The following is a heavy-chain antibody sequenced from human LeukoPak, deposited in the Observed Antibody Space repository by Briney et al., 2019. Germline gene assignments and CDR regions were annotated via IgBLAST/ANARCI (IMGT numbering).Heavy chain of an antibody. V-gene: IGHV3-48*01. CDR1: GFTFSSYT. CDR2: ISSSSSTI. CDR3: AAQYYYDSSGSIYFDY. Sequence: GGSLRLSCADAGFTFSSYTMSWVRQAPGKGLEWVSYISSSSSTIYYADSVKGRFTISRDNAKNSLYLQMNSLRAEDTAVYYCAAQYYYDSSGSIYFDYWGQGTLVTVSS. D-gene: IGHD3-22*01. J-gene: IGHJ4*02.